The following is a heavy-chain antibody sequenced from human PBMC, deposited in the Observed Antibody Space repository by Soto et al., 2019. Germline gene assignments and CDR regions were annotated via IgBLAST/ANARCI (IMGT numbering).Heavy chain of an antibody. CDR1: GYTFTSYG. V-gene: IGHV1-18*01. CDR2: ISAYNGNT. J-gene: IGHJ4*02. Sequence: QVQLVQSGAEVKKPGASVKVSCKASGYTFTSYGISWVRQAPGQGLEWMGWISAYNGNTNYAQKLQGRVTMTTDTSTSTAYMELRSLRSDDTAVYYCARDEAVNYYGSGSSSDYWGQGTLVTVSS. CDR3: ARDEAVNYYGSGSSSDY. D-gene: IGHD3-10*01.